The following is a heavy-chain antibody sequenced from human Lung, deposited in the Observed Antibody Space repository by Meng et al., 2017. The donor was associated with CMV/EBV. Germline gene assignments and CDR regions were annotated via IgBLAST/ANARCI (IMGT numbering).Heavy chain of an antibody. D-gene: IGHD6-13*01. V-gene: IGHV3-15*01. CDR3: TTGPSIAGPGSFDL. CDR1: GFTFNRAW. CDR2: IKAKTEGGTT. Sequence: ESXKISXAASGFTFNRAWMSWVRQAPGQGLEWVGRIKAKTEGGTTDYAEPVTGRFTISREDSKNTVHLQMNSLKTDDTAVYFCTTGPSIAGPGSFDLWGHGXLVTVSS. J-gene: IGHJ4*01.